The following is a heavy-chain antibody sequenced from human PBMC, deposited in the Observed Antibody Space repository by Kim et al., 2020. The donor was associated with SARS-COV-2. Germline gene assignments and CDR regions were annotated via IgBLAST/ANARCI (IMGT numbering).Heavy chain of an antibody. V-gene: IGHV4-39*01. J-gene: IGHJ5*02. Sequence: LKSRVNISVDTSKTQFSLKLSSVTAADTAVYYCARVGLEYYYDSSGYFKAWGQGTLVTVSS. D-gene: IGHD3-22*01. CDR3: ARVGLEYYYDSSGYFKA.